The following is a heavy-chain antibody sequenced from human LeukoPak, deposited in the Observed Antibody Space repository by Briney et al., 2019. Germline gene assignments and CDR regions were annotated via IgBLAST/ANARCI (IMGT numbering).Heavy chain of an antibody. Sequence: SETLSLTCTVSGGSISSTSYYWGWIRQPPGKGLEWIGSLYYSGSTYCNPSLKSRVTISVDTSKNQLSLKLSSVTASDTAVYYRARSVYSTNVDSWGQGTLVTVSS. CDR2: LYYSGST. CDR1: GGSISSTSYY. J-gene: IGHJ4*02. CDR3: ARSVYSTNVDS. D-gene: IGHD6-13*01. V-gene: IGHV4-39*01.